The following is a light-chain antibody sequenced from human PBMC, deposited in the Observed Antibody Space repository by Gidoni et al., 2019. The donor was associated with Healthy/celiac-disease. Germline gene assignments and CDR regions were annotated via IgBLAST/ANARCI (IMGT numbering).Light chain of an antibody. V-gene: IGKV1-39*01. CDR3: QQSYSTPFS. J-gene: IGKJ2*03. Sequence: DIQLTQAPSYLSASGGDSVAITCRASQSISSYLHWYQQKPGKAPKLLLYAASSLQSGVPSRFSGSGAGTDFTLTISSLQPEDFATYYCQQSYSTPFSFGQGTKLEIK. CDR1: QSISSY. CDR2: AAS.